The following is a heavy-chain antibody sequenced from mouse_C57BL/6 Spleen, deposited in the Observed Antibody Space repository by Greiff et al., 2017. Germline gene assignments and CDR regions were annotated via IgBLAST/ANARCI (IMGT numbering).Heavy chain of an antibody. CDR1: GYAFSSSW. CDR2: IYPGDGDT. J-gene: IGHJ1*03. D-gene: IGHD1-1*01. V-gene: IGHV1-82*01. Sequence: VQVVESGPELVKPGASVKISCKASGYAFSSSWMNWVKQRPGKGLEWIGRIYPGDGDTNYNGKFKGKATLTADKSSSTAYMQLSSLTSEDSAVYFCARSGTYYGSSYGYFDVWGTGTTVTVSS. CDR3: ARSGTYYGSSYGYFDV.